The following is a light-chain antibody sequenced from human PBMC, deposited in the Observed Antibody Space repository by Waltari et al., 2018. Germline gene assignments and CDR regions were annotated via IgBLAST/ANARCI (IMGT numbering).Light chain of an antibody. CDR1: HIERRS. Sequence: SFVLTQPPSVSVAPGQTARITCGGNHIERRSINWYQQKPGQAPVLVVYDDIDRPSGIPGRLSGSKSGNTATLSITRVEAGDEADYYCQIWDTLSHHFVFGAGTKVTVL. CDR3: QIWDTLSHHFV. CDR2: DDI. V-gene: IGLV3-21*02. J-gene: IGLJ1*01.